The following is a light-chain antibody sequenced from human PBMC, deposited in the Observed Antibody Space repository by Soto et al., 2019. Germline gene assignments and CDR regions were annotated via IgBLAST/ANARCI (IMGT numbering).Light chain of an antibody. CDR1: QSISGW. CDR3: QQYNSYSLT. V-gene: IGKV1-5*03. CDR2: KAS. J-gene: IGKJ4*01. Sequence: DIQMTQSPSTLSASVGDRVSITCRASQSISGWLAWYQHKPGKAPMLLIYKASSLQSGVPSRFRGSRSGTEFTLTIPSLQPDDFATYYCQQYNSYSLTFGGGTKVEIK.